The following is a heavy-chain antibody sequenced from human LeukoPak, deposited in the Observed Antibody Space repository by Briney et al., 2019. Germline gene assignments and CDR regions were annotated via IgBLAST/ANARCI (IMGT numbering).Heavy chain of an antibody. CDR1: GFTFSPYW. D-gene: IGHD1-1*01. V-gene: IGHV3-74*03. CDR3: ARELASAAFDY. CDR2: VKSDGSA. J-gene: IGHJ4*02. Sequence: GGSLRLSCAASGFTFSPYWMHWVRQAPGKGLVWVSLVKSDGSAMYADSVKGRFTISRDNAKNTLYLQMNSLRAEDTAVYFCARELASAAFDYWGQGTPVTVSS.